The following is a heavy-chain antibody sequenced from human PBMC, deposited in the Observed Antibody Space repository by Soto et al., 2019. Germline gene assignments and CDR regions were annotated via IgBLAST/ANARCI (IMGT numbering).Heavy chain of an antibody. D-gene: IGHD1-26*01. Sequence: QVQLQESGPGVVEPSQTLSLTCTVSGGSINNNGYFWSWIRQPPGSGLEWIGHIYNRGSTYSNPSLKSRLTISVDTSKNQFSRKLSSVTAADTAVYYCARGPSGDKVDYWGQGTLVTVSS. CDR2: IYNRGST. CDR3: ARGPSGDKVDY. V-gene: IGHV4-30-4*01. J-gene: IGHJ4*02. CDR1: GGSINNNGYF.